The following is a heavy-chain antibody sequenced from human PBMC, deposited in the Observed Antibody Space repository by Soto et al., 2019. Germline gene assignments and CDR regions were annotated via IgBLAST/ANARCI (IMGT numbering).Heavy chain of an antibody. J-gene: IGHJ4*02. CDR2: IYWDDDK. V-gene: IGHV2-5*02. Sequence: QITLKESGPTLVKPTQTLTLTCTFSGFSLSTSGVGVGWIRQPPGKALEWLALIYWDDDKRYSPSLKSRLTITKDTSKNQVVLTMTNMVPVDTAIYYCAHRRQFLFGLDYWGQGTLVTVSS. D-gene: IGHD3-3*01. CDR3: AHRRQFLFGLDY. CDR1: GFSLSTSGVG.